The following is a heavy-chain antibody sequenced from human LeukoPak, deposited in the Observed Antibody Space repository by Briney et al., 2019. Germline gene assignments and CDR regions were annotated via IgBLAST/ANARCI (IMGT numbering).Heavy chain of an antibody. CDR1: GFTFNNAW. CDR3: TAGLPFDY. CDR2: IKSKTDGGTT. J-gene: IGHJ4*02. Sequence: PGGSLRLSCAASGFTFNNAWMSWVRHAPGKGLEWVGRIKSKTDGGTTDYAAPVKGRFTISRDDSKNTLYLQMNSLKIEDRAVYYCTAGLPFDYWGQGTLVAVSS. V-gene: IGHV3-15*01. D-gene: IGHD5-18*01.